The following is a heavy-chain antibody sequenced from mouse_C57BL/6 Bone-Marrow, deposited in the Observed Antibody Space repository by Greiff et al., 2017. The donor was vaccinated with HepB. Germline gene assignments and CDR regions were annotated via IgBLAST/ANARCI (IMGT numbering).Heavy chain of an antibody. V-gene: IGHV1-81*01. CDR1: GYTFTSYG. CDR2: IYPRSGNT. CDR3: ARRPSNAMDY. Sequence: QVQLKESGAELARPGASVKLSCKASGYTFTSYGISWVKQRTGQGLEWIGEIYPRSGNTYYNEKFKGKATLTADKSSSTAYMQLRSLTSEDSAVYFCARRPSNAMDYWGQGTSVTVSS. J-gene: IGHJ4*01.